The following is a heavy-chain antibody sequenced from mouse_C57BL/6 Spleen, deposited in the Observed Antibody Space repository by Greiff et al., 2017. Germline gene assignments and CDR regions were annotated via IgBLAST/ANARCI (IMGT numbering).Heavy chain of an antibody. CDR2: IYPRAGST. D-gene: IGHD1-1*01. V-gene: IGHV1-78*01. J-gene: IGHJ1*03. CDR3: ARGGYYGSSYGYFDV. CDR1: GYTFTDHT. Sequence: QVQLQQSDAELVKPGASVKISCKVSGYTFTDHTIHWMKQRPEQGLEWIGYIYPRAGSTKYNEKFKGKATLAADKSSSTAYMQLNSLTSEDSAVYFCARGGYYGSSYGYFDVWGTGTTVTVSS.